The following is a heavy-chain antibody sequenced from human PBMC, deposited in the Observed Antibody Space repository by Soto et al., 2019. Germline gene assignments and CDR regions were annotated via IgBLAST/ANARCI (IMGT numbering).Heavy chain of an antibody. D-gene: IGHD3-3*01. J-gene: IGHJ6*02. CDR1: GSLPVGSLSTYF. Sequence: ETLSLTCGLSGSLPVGSLSTYFWTWIRQPPGKGLEWIGEINHSGSPNYSPSLRGRVTISLDTSKKQFSLNLSSVTAADTAVYFCARARFSQWSQDYYGLDVWGQGTTVTVS. CDR3: ARARFSQWSQDYYGLDV. V-gene: IGHV4-34*01. CDR2: INHSGSP.